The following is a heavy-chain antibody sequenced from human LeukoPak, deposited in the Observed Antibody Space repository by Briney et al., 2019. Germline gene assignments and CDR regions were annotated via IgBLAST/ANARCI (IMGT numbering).Heavy chain of an antibody. CDR3: AKDRCSGGSCYTYFDY. Sequence: GGSLRLSCAASGFTFSSYAMSWVRQAPGKGLEWVSAISGSGGSTYYADSVKGRFTISRDNSKNTLYLQMNSLRAEDTAVYYCAKDRCSGGSCYTYFDYWGQGTLVTVSS. CDR2: ISGSGGST. V-gene: IGHV3-23*01. CDR1: GFTFSSYA. D-gene: IGHD2-15*01. J-gene: IGHJ4*02.